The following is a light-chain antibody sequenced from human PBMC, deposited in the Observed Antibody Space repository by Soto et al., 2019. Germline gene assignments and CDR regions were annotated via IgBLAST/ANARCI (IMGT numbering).Light chain of an antibody. V-gene: IGKV1-5*01. J-gene: IGKJ1*01. CDR1: QTINNW. CDR2: DAS. Sequence: DIQMTQSPSSLSASVGDRVTITCRASQTINNWVAWYQQKPGKAPKVLIYDASTLESGVPSRFSGSGSGTEFTLTFDTLQPDDFATYYCQRYNAFSQTFGQGTKVEI. CDR3: QRYNAFSQT.